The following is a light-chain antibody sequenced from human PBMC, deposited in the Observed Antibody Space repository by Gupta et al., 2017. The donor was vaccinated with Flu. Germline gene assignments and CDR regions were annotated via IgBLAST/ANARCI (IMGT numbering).Light chain of an antibody. V-gene: IGKV3-15*01. CDR1: QSISSD. Sequence: EVVMTQSPGTLSVSPGERATLSCRASQSISSDLAWYQQKPGQAPRLLVYDASTGATGIPGRISGSGSGTGFTLTVSSLQSEDFAVYYCQQKNNWPWTFGQGTTVEIK. CDR3: QQKNNWPWT. CDR2: DAS. J-gene: IGKJ1*01.